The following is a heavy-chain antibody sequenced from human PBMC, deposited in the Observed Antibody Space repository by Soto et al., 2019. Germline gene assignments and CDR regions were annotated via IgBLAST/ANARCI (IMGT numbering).Heavy chain of an antibody. CDR2: IYPGDSDT. J-gene: IGHJ4*02. V-gene: IGHV5-51*01. Sequence: PGESLKISCKGSGYSFTSYWIGWVRQMPGKGLEWMGIIYPGDSDTRYSPSFQGQVTISADKSISTAYLQWSSLKASDTAMYYFARQPHYYGSGSPFDYWGQGTLVTVSS. D-gene: IGHD3-10*01. CDR1: GYSFTSYW. CDR3: ARQPHYYGSGSPFDY.